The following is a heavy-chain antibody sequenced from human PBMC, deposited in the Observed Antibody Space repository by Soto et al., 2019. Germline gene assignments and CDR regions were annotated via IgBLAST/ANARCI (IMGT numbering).Heavy chain of an antibody. Sequence: SETLSLTCTVSGGSLGSTSYYWGWIRQPPGKGLEWIGSIYYSGNTYYNPSLQSRVAMSIDTSKNQFSLKLSSVTAADTAVYYCARGPLTIFGVVINRDAFDIWGQGTMVTVSS. CDR3: ARGPLTIFGVVINRDAFDI. J-gene: IGHJ3*02. CDR1: GGSLGSTSYY. D-gene: IGHD3-3*01. CDR2: IYYSGNT. V-gene: IGHV4-39*01.